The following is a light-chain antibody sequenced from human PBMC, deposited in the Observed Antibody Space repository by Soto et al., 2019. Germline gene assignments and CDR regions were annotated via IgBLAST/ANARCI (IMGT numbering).Light chain of an antibody. CDR2: NDN. CDR3: AAWDDRLNGWV. CDR1: SSNIGSNT. J-gene: IGLJ3*02. Sequence: QPVLTQPPSASGTPGQRVTISCSGSSSNIGSNTVNWYQQLPGTAPKLLIYNDNQRPSGVPDRFSGSESGTSASLAISGLQSEDEADYSCAAWDDRLNGWVFGGGTKVTVL. V-gene: IGLV1-44*01.